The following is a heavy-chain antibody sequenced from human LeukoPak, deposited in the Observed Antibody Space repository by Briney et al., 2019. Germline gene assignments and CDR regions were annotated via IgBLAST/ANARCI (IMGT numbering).Heavy chain of an antibody. V-gene: IGHV4-59*08. Sequence: SETLSLTCTVSGGSISSYYWSWIRQPPGKGLEWIGYIYYSGSTNYNPSLKSRVTISVDTSRNQFSLKLSSVTAADTAVYYCARFPCGGDCYPGFDYWGQGTLVTVSS. CDR2: IYYSGST. CDR1: GGSISSYY. D-gene: IGHD2-21*02. CDR3: ARFPCGGDCYPGFDY. J-gene: IGHJ4*02.